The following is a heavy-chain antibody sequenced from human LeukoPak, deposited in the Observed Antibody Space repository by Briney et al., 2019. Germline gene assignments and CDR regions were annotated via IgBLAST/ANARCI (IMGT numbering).Heavy chain of an antibody. V-gene: IGHV3-30-3*01. CDR1: GFTFSSYA. J-gene: IGHJ5*02. CDR2: ISYDGSNK. Sequence: GGSLRLSCAASGFTFSSYAMHWVRQAPGKGLEWVAVISYDGSNKYYADSVKGRFTISRDNSKNTLYLQMNSLRAEDTAVYYCARDVVVSPYAGYAVGSWGQGTLVTVSS. CDR3: ARDVVVSPYAGYAVGS. D-gene: IGHD2-21*01.